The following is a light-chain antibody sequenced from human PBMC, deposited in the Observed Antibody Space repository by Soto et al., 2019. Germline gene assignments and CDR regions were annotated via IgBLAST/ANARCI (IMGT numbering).Light chain of an antibody. J-gene: IGKJ5*01. V-gene: IGKV1-33*01. CDR2: DAT. Sequence: DIQMTQSPSSLSASVGDRVTITCQASQDLSNYLNWYQQKPGKAPKLLIYDATNLETGVPSRFSGSGSVTDFTFTISSLQPEDIATYYCQQYDKLPPITFGQGTRLEIK. CDR3: QQYDKLPPIT. CDR1: QDLSNY.